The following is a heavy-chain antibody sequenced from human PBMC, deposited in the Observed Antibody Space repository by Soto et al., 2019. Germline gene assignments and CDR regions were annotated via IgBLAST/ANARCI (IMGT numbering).Heavy chain of an antibody. CDR1: GGSISSSSYY. Sequence: SETLSLTCTVSGGSISSSSYYWGWIRQPPGKGLERIGSIYYSGSTYYNPSLKSRVTISVDTSKNQFSLKLSSVTAADTAVYYCARHGGIAYCSSTSCPPGSMDVWGQGTTVTVSS. V-gene: IGHV4-39*01. CDR3: ARHGGIAYCSSTSCPPGSMDV. D-gene: IGHD2-2*01. CDR2: IYYSGST. J-gene: IGHJ6*02.